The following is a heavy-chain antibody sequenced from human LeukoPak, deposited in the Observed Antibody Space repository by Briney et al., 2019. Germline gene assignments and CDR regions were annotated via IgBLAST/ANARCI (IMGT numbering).Heavy chain of an antibody. CDR1: ALTFSSFG. J-gene: IGHJ5*02. D-gene: IGHD3-9*01. CDR2: ISSSSSYI. Sequence: GRSPRLSWAPSALTFSSFGMNWVSQAPGKGLEWVSSISSSSSYIFYADSMKGRFTLSRDTPKNSLYLQMNSLRAEDPAVSYCSRALNDMLTGFKWFDPWGQGTLVTVSS. CDR3: SRALNDMLTGFKWFDP. V-gene: IGHV3-21*01.